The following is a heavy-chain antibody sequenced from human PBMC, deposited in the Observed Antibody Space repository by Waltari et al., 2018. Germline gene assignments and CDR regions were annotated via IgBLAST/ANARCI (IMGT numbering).Heavy chain of an antibody. CDR3: ARDPATKWGVFYFDH. V-gene: IGHV3-30*10. Sequence: ESGVGVVQPGNSVRVSCAASGFAFSSIAIHWVRQAPGQGLEWVAITSYDGTNNYYTDSVKGRFNISRDNSKNTLYLQINALRHEDTAVYFCARDPATKWGVFYFDHWGQGTLVTVSS. CDR2: TSYDGTNN. J-gene: IGHJ4*02. D-gene: IGHD7-27*01. CDR1: GFAFSSIA.